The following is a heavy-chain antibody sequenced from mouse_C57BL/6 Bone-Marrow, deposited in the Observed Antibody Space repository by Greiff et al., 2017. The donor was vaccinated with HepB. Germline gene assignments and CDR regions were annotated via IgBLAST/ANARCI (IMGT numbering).Heavy chain of an antibody. Sequence: DVKLQESGPGLVKPSQSLSLTCSVTGYSITSGYYWNWIRQFPGNKLEWMGYISYDGSNNYNPSLKNRISITRDTSKNQFFLKLNSVTTEDTATYYCARDPLYYGSTHWYFDVWGTGTTVTVSS. CDR1: GYSITSGYY. J-gene: IGHJ1*03. V-gene: IGHV3-6*01. D-gene: IGHD1-1*01. CDR2: ISYDGSN. CDR3: ARDPLYYGSTHWYFDV.